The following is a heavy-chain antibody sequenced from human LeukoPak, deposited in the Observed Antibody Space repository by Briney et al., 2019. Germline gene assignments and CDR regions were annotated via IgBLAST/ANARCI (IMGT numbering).Heavy chain of an antibody. V-gene: IGHV4-39*01. CDR1: GGSISSSSYY. Sequence: SETLSLTCTVSGGSISSSSYYWGWIRQPPGKGLEWIGSIYYSGSTYYNPSLKSRVTISVDTSKNQFSLKLSSVTAADTAVYYCARRLTVVTRPDAFDIWGQGTVATVSS. CDR3: ARRLTVVTRPDAFDI. CDR2: IYYSGST. J-gene: IGHJ3*02. D-gene: IGHD4-23*01.